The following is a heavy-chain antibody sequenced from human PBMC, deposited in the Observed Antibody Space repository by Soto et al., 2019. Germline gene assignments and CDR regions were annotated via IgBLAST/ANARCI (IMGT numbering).Heavy chain of an antibody. Sequence: QVHLQESGPGLVKPSGTLSLTCAVSGGSISSGNWWTWVRQPPGKGLEWIGEIYQSGSTNYNPSLKSRVTISADKSKNQFSLKLNSMTAADTAVYYCAKWDSGWSRDYWGQGTLVTVSS. J-gene: IGHJ4*02. D-gene: IGHD6-19*01. CDR1: GGSISSGNW. CDR3: AKWDSGWSRDY. V-gene: IGHV4-4*02. CDR2: IYQSGST.